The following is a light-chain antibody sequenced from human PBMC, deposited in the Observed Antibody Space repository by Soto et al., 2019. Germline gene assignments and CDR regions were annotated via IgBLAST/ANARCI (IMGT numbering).Light chain of an antibody. CDR3: QQYGSSGT. J-gene: IGKJ1*01. V-gene: IGKV3-20*01. Sequence: EIVLTQSPGTLSLSPGERATLSCRASQSVSSYLAWYQQKPGQAPRLLIYDASTRATGIPDRFSGSGSGTDFTLTISRLEPEDFAAYYCQQYGSSGTFGQGTKVDIK. CDR2: DAS. CDR1: QSVSSY.